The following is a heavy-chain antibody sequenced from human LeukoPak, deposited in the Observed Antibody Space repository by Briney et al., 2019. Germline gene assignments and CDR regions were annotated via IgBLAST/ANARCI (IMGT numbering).Heavy chain of an antibody. J-gene: IGHJ3*02. V-gene: IGHV3-74*01. D-gene: IGHD3-10*01. CDR1: GFTFSSYW. CDR2: INMDGTTI. CDR3: ARDIIGGRPHAFYI. Sequence: QPGGSLRLSCAASGFTFSSYWMHWVRQGPGKGLEWVSRINMDGTTISYADSVKGRFTISRDNAKNTLYLQMNSLRAEDTAVYYWARDIIGGRPHAFYIWGQRTMVTVSS.